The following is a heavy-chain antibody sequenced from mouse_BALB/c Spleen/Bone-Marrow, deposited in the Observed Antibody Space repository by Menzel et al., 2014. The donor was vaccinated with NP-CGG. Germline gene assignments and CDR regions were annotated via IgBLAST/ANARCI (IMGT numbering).Heavy chain of an antibody. J-gene: IGHJ3*01. CDR2: IYPSDSYT. Sequence: LQESGAELVRPGASVKLSCKASGYTFTSYWINWVKQRPGQGLEWIGNIYPSDSYTNYNQKFKDKATLTVDKSSSTAYMQLSSPTSEDSAVYYCTTGAYWGQGTLVTVSA. CDR3: TTGAY. D-gene: IGHD4-1*01. CDR1: GYTFTSYW. V-gene: IGHV1-69*02.